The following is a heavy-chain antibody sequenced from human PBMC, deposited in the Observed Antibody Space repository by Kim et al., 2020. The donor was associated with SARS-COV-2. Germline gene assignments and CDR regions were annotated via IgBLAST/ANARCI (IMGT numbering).Heavy chain of an antibody. CDR3: AIKVAAEITTARFQH. J-gene: IGHJ1*01. CDR1: GGSINNYY. Sequence: SETLSLTCTVSGGSINNYYWSWIRQPPGRGLEWIGYIYHTGSTNYNPSLRRRVTMSADMSKNQFSLILTSVTAADTAVYYCAIKVAAEITTARFQHWGQGTLVNVS. D-gene: IGHD4-17*01. CDR2: IYHTGST. V-gene: IGHV4-59*01.